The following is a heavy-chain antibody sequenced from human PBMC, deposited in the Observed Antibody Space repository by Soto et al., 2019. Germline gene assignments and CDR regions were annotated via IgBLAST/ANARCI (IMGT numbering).Heavy chain of an antibody. CDR1: GGTFSSYA. V-gene: IGHV1-69*06. CDR3: ARVLGYCSSTSCYPFDP. Sequence: QVQLVQSGAEAKKPGSSVKVSCKASGGTFSSYAISWVRQAPGQGLEWMGGIIPIFGTANYAQKFQGRVTITADKSTSTAYMELSSLRSEDTAVYYCARVLGYCSSTSCYPFDPWGQGTLVTVSS. J-gene: IGHJ5*02. CDR2: IIPIFGTA. D-gene: IGHD2-2*01.